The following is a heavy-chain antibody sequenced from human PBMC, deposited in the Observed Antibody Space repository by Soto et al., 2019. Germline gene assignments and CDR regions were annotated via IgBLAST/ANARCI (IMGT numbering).Heavy chain of an antibody. CDR3: AKDRGPYCSGGICYPQSWFEP. CDR1: GFTFGNYA. V-gene: IGHV3-23*01. J-gene: IGHJ5*02. CDR2: ITGIDGRT. Sequence: PGWSLRLSCVGSGFTFGNYAMSLVRQAPGKGLEWVSSITGIDGRTYYADSVKGRFTISRDNPKNTLYLQMNNLRAEDTAMFYCAKDRGPYCSGGICYPQSWFEPWGKGTQVTVSS. D-gene: IGHD2-15*01.